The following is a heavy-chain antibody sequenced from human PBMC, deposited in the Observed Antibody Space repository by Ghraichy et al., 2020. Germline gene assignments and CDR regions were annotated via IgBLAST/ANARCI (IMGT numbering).Heavy chain of an antibody. CDR1: EFTFDGYP. CDR3: AKEGGRLGEGAFDG. Sequence: GGSLRLSCAASEFTFDGYPMTWVRQAPGKGLEWVSTLGADGRSTFYADSVKGRFTISRDKSKRTMYLQMNSLRADDTVVYYCAKEGGRLGEGAFDGWGQGTKVTVSS. V-gene: IGHV3-23*01. D-gene: IGHD3-10*01. CDR2: LGADGRST. J-gene: IGHJ3*01.